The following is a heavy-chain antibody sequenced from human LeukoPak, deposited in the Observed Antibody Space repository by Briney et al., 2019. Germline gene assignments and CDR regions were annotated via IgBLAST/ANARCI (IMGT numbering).Heavy chain of an antibody. Sequence: GGSLRLSCAASGFTFSSYSMNWVRQAPGKGLEWVSSISSSSSYIYYADSVKGRFTISRDNAKNSLYLQMNSLRAEDTAVYYCASTLHYYDSSGYFDFTFTRAEYFQHWGQGTLVTVSS. J-gene: IGHJ1*01. D-gene: IGHD3-22*01. CDR3: ASTLHYYDSSGYFDFTFTRAEYFQH. CDR1: GFTFSSYS. CDR2: ISSSSSYI. V-gene: IGHV3-21*01.